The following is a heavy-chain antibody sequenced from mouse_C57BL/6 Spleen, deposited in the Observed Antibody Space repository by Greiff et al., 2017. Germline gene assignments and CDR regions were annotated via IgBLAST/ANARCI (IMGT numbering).Heavy chain of an antibody. CDR2: ISSGGDDI. V-gene: IGHV5-9-1*02. Sequence: EVQLVESGAGLVKPGGSLKLSCAASGFTFSSYAMSWVRQTPEKRLEWVAYISSGGDDIYYADTVKGRFTISRDNARNTLYLQMSSLKSEDTAMYYCTRDGSSFDYWGQGTTLTVSS. J-gene: IGHJ2*01. D-gene: IGHD1-1*01. CDR1: GFTFSSYA. CDR3: TRDGSSFDY.